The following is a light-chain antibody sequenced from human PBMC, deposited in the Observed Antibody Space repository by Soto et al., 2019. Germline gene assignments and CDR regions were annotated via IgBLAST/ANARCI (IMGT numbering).Light chain of an antibody. J-gene: IGLJ1*01. V-gene: IGLV2-23*01. CDR2: KGT. CDR3: CSSAPESTYV. CDR1: SSDVGAYNS. Sequence: QSALAQPASVSGSPGQSITISCTGNSSDVGAYNSVSWYQQHPHKAPQVIIYKGTQRPSGVSNRFSGSTSGNAASLTISGLQADDEADYFCCSSAPESTYVFGSGTKVTVL.